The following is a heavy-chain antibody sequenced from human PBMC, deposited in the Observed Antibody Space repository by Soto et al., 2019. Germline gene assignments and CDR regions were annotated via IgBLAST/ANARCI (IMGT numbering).Heavy chain of an antibody. CDR2: IDPSDSYT. CDR1: GYSFTSYW. V-gene: IGHV5-10-1*01. CDR3: ARQSQQLVDGHGYYYDGMDV. D-gene: IGHD6-13*01. Sequence: GESLKISCKGSGYSFTSYWISWVRQMPGKGLEWMGRIDPSDSYTNYSPSFQGHVTISADKSISTAYLQWSSLKASDTAMYYCARQSQQLVDGHGYYYDGMDVWGQGTTVTVSS. J-gene: IGHJ6*02.